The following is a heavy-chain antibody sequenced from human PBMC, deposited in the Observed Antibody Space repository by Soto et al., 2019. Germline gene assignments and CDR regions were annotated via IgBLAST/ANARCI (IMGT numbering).Heavy chain of an antibody. CDR3: ARDARAYHIVVVPAAMQGYYYMDV. D-gene: IGHD2-2*01. J-gene: IGHJ6*03. V-gene: IGHV1-3*01. CDR1: GYTFTSYA. CDR2: INAGNGNT. Sequence: ASVKDSCTASGYTFTSYAMHWVRQAPGQRLGWMGWINAGNGNTKYSQKFQGRVTITRDTSASTAYMELSSLRSEDTAVYYCARDARAYHIVVVPAAMQGYYYMDVWGKGTTVTVSS.